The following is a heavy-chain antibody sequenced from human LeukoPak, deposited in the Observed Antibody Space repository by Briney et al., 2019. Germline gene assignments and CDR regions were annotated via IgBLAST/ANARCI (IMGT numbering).Heavy chain of an antibody. CDR2: ISGSGGST. CDR1: GFTFSSYG. J-gene: IGHJ6*03. V-gene: IGHV3-23*01. D-gene: IGHD2-21*01. Sequence: GALRLSCAASGFTFSSYGMSWVRQAPGKGLEWVSAISGSGGSTYYADSVKGRFTISRDNAKNSLYLQMNSLRAEDTAVYYCARDRRHNYYYMDVWGKGTTVTISS. CDR3: ARDRRHNYYYMDV.